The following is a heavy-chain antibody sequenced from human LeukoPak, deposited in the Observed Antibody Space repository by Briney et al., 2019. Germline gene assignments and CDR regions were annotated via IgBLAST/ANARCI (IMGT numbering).Heavy chain of an antibody. Sequence: SQTLSLTCTVSGGSISSGGHYWSWIRQHPGKGLECIGYIYYNGSTNYNPSLKSRVTMSVDTSKKQFSLNLSSVTAADTAVFYCARFTAYSYYMDVWGKGNTVTVSS. J-gene: IGHJ6*03. CDR1: GGSISSGGHY. CDR2: IYYNGST. V-gene: IGHV4-31*03. CDR3: ARFTAYSYYMDV.